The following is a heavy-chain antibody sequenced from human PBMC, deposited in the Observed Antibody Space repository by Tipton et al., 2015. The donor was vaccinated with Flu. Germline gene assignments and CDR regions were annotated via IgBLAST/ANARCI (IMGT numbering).Heavy chain of an antibody. CDR3: ATEHPPAFLVGTQGSVY. V-gene: IGHV4-38-2*01. CDR2: IYHSGST. D-gene: IGHD1-26*01. CDR1: GYSISSGYY. Sequence: TLSLTCAVSGYSISSGYYWGWIRQPPGKGLEWIGSIYHSGSTYYNPSLKSRVTISVDTSKNQFSLKLSSVTAADTAVYYCATEHPPAFLVGTQGSVYWGQGTLVTVSS. J-gene: IGHJ4*02.